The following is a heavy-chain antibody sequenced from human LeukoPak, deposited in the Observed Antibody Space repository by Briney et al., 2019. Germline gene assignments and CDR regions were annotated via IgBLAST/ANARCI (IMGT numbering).Heavy chain of an antibody. Sequence: SGGSLRLSCAASGFTVSSNYMSWVRQAPGKGLEWVSVIYSGGSTYYADSVKGRFTISRDNSKNTLYLQMNSLRAEDTAVYYCAKDLGYDILTGLYAFDIWGQGTMVTVSS. CDR2: IYSGGST. V-gene: IGHV3-53*01. J-gene: IGHJ3*02. CDR3: AKDLGYDILTGLYAFDI. D-gene: IGHD3-9*01. CDR1: GFTVSSNY.